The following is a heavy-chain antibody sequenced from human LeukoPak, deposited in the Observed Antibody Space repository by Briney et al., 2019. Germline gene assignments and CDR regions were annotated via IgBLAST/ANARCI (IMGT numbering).Heavy chain of an antibody. Sequence: GGSLGLSCAASGFTFSSYWMSWVREAPGRGLEWVSGINWNGGSTGYADSVKGRFTISRDNAKNSLYLQMNSLRAEDTALYYCARDRRASWAFDIWGQGTMVTVSS. J-gene: IGHJ3*02. CDR1: GFTFSSYW. CDR2: INWNGGST. CDR3: ARDRRASWAFDI. V-gene: IGHV3-20*04.